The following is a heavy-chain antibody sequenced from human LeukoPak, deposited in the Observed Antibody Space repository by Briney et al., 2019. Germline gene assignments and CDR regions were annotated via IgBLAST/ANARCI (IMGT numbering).Heavy chain of an antibody. D-gene: IGHD3-16*01. V-gene: IGHV3-23*01. CDR3: AKDRELWGYNWFDP. CDR1: GFTFSSYG. J-gene: IGHJ5*02. CDR2: ISGSGGST. Sequence: GGTLRLSCAASGFTFSSYGMSWVRQAPGKGLEWVSAISGSGGSTYYADSVKGRFTISRDNSKNTLYLQMNSLRAEDTAVYYCAKDRELWGYNWFDPWGQGTLVTVSS.